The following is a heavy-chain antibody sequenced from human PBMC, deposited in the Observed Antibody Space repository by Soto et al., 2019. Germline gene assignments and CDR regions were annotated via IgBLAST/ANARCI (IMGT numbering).Heavy chain of an antibody. J-gene: IGHJ4*02. Sequence: GGALRVSCGASWVNFSSHWLHWVRQGPGEGLEWVSAISGSGGSTYYADSVKGRFTISRDNSKNTLYLQMNSLRAEDTAVYYCAKDTPDIVVVVAAPDYWGQGTLVTVSS. CDR1: WVNFSSHW. CDR3: AKDTPDIVVVVAAPDY. D-gene: IGHD2-15*01. V-gene: IGHV3-23*01. CDR2: ISGSGGST.